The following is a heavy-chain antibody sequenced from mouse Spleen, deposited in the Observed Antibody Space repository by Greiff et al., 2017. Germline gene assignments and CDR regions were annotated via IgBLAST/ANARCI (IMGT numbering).Heavy chain of an antibody. CDR2: IDPSDSET. Sequence: QVQLQQPGAELVRPGSSVKLSCKASGYTFTSYWMHWVKQRPIQGLEWIGNIDPSDSETHYNQKFKDKATLTVDKSSSTAYMQLSSLTSEDSAVYYCARAVITTVVVPFDYWGQGTTLTVSS. V-gene: IGHV1-52*01. CDR1: GYTFTSYW. J-gene: IGHJ2*01. CDR3: ARAVITTVVVPFDY. D-gene: IGHD1-1*01.